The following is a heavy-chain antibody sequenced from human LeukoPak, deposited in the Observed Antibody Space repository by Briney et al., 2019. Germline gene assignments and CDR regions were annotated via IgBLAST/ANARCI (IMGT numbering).Heavy chain of an antibody. CDR2: ITSSSRYI. CDR1: GFSFSSYS. D-gene: IGHD6-19*01. J-gene: IGHJ4*02. V-gene: IGHV3-21*04. CDR3: AKDSSGWYPRSFDY. Sequence: GGSLRLSCAASGFSFSSYSMNWVRQAPGKGLEWVSSITSSSRYIYYADSVKGRFTISRDNSKNTLYLQMNSLRAEDTAVYYCAKDSSGWYPRSFDYWGQGTLVTVSS.